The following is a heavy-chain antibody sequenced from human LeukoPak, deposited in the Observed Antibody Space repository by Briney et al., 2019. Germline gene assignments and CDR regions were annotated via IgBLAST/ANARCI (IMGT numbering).Heavy chain of an antibody. V-gene: IGHV3-48*03. D-gene: IGHD3-10*01. CDR3: ASASHYYGSGSYKGYYFDY. Sequence: GGSLRLSCRTSGFTFGDYTMNWVRQAPGKGLEWVSYISSSGSTIYYADSVKGRFTISRDNAKNSLYLQMNSLRAEDTAVYYCASASHYYGSGSYKGYYFDYWGQGTLVTVSS. CDR1: GFTFGDYT. CDR2: ISSSGSTI. J-gene: IGHJ4*02.